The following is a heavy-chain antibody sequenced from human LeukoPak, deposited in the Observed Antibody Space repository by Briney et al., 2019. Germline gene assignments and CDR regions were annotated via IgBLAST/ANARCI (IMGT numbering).Heavy chain of an antibody. CDR2: MNPNSGNT. D-gene: IGHD5-12*01. CDR1: RYTFTSYD. V-gene: IGHV1-8*01. CDR3: ARAFYSGYDIAAEARDAFDI. J-gene: IGHJ3*02. Sequence: ASVKVSWKASRYTFTSYDINWVRHATGQGLEWMGCMNPNSGNTGYAQKFQGRVTMTRNTSISTAYMELSSLRSEDTAVYYCARAFYSGYDIAAEARDAFDIWRQGTMVTVSS.